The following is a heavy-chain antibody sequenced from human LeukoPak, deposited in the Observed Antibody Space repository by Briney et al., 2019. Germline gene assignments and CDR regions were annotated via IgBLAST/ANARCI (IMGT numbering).Heavy chain of an antibody. V-gene: IGHV3-48*03. J-gene: IGHJ4*02. CDR3: ARVAEAYYYGSGSYHDY. CDR1: GFTFSSYE. Sequence: PGGSLTLSCAASGFTFSSYEMNWVRQAPGKGLEWVSDISSSGSTIYYADSVKGRFTISRDNAKNSLYLQMNSLRAEDTAVYYCARVAEAYYYGSGSYHDYWGQGTLVTVSS. CDR2: ISSSGSTI. D-gene: IGHD3-10*01.